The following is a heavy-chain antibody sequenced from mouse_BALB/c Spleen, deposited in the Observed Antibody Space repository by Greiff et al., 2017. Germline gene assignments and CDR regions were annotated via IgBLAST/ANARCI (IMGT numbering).Heavy chain of an antibody. CDR1: GYSFTSYW. CDR3: ERQTVTTVVEGFAY. V-gene: IGHV1S82*01. D-gene: IGHD1-1*01. CDR2: IHPSDSET. J-gene: IGHJ3*01. Sequence: QVQLKQPGAELVRPGASVKLSCKASGYSFTSYWMNWVKQRPGQGLEWIGMIHPSDSETRLNQKFKDKATLTVDKSSSTAYMQLSSPTSEDAAVYYCERQTVTTVVEGFAYWGQGTLVTVSA.